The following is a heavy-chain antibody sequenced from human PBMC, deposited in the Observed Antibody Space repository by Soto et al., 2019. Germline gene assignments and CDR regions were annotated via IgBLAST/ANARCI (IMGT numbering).Heavy chain of an antibody. J-gene: IGHJ5*02. CDR2: IYYSGST. Sequence: SETLSLTCTVSGGSISSGGYYWSWIRQHPGKGLEWIGYIYYSGSTYYNPSLKSRVTISVDTSKNQFSLKLSSVTAADTAVYYCARAASPQNWFDPWGQGTLVTAPQ. V-gene: IGHV4-31*03. CDR1: GGSISSGGYY. CDR3: ARAASPQNWFDP.